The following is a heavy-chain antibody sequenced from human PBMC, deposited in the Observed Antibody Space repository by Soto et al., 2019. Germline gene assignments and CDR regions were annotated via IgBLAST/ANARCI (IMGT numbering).Heavy chain of an antibody. Sequence: EVQLVESGGGLVQPGRSLRLSCVASGFNFDDSGMHWVRHAPGKGLEWVAGISWESGSVGYADSVRGRFTISRDNAKNSLYLQMSSLRAEDTALYYCAKDIEETQLLYDAFDICGQGTMFNVSS. J-gene: IGHJ3*02. CDR1: GFNFDDSG. D-gene: IGHD2-21*01. V-gene: IGHV3-9*01. CDR2: ISWESGSV. CDR3: AKDIEETQLLYDAFDI.